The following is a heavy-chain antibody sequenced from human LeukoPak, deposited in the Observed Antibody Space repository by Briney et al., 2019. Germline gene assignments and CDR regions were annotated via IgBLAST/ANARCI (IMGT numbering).Heavy chain of an antibody. J-gene: IGHJ4*02. D-gene: IGHD3-3*01. CDR2: IYYSGST. CDR1: GGSISSSSYY. Sequence: SETLSLTCTVSGGSISSSSYYWGWIRQPPGKGLEWIGSIYYSGSTYYNPSLKSRVTISVDTSKNQFSLKLSSVTAAHTAVYYCARQTPPSGCYRRRKYFHYWGQGTLVTVSS. V-gene: IGHV4-39*01. CDR3: ARQTPPSGCYRRRKYFHY.